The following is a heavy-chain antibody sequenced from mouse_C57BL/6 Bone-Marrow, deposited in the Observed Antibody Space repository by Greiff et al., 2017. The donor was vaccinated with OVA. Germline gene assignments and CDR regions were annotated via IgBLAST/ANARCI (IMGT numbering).Heavy chain of an antibody. CDR2: IWRGGST. CDR1: GFSLTSYG. CDR3: ARNGPLILHYFDY. J-gene: IGHJ2*01. Sequence: VKLVESGPGLVQPSQSLSITCTVSGFSLTSYGVHWVRQSPGKGLEWLGVIWRGGSTDYNAAFISRLSISKDNSKSQVFFKMNSLHADDTAIYYCARNGPLILHYFDYWGQGTTLTVSS. V-gene: IGHV2-2*01. D-gene: IGHD6-1*01.